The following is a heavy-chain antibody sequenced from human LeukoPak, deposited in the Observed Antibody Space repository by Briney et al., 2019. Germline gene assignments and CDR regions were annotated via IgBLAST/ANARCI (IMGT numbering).Heavy chain of an antibody. Sequence: TLSLTCTVSGGSISSGGYYWSWIRQHPGKGLEWIGYIYYSGSTYYNPSLKSRVTISVDTSKNQFSLKLSSVTAPDTAVYYCARVRRSRSAIMKANWYFDLWGRGTLVTVSS. CDR2: IYYSGST. V-gene: IGHV4-31*03. CDR3: ARVRRSRSAIMKANWYFDL. CDR1: GGSISSGGYY. D-gene: IGHD2-21*02. J-gene: IGHJ2*01.